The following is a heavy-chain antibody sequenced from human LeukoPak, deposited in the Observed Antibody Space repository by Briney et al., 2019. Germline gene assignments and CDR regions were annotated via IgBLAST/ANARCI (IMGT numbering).Heavy chain of an antibody. CDR3: AREWCRGDSCYRIFDY. V-gene: IGHV3-7*05. CDR2: IKQDGSEK. J-gene: IGHJ4*02. CDR1: GFTFSSHW. D-gene: IGHD2-15*01. Sequence: PGGSLRLSCAASGFTFSSHWMSWVRQAPGKGLEWVANIKQDGSEKYYEGSVKGRFTISRGNAKNSLYLQMNSLRAEDTAVYYCAREWCRGDSCYRIFDYWGQGTLVTVSS.